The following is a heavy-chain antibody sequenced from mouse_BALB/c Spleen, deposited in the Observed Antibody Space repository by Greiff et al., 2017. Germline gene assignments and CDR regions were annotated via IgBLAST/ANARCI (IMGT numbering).Heavy chain of an antibody. D-gene: IGHD2-1*01. V-gene: IGHV5-12-1*01. Sequence: EVQLVESGGGLVKPGGSLKLSCAASGFAFSSYDMSWVRQTPEKRLEWVAYISSGGGSTYYPDTVKGRFTISRDNAKNTLYLQMSSLKSEDTAMYYCARRSYGNYYAMDYWGQGTSVTVSS. J-gene: IGHJ4*01. CDR2: ISSGGGST. CDR3: ARRSYGNYYAMDY. CDR1: GFAFSSYD.